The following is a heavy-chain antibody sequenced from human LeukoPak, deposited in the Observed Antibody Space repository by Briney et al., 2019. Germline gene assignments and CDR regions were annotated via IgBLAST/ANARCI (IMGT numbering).Heavy chain of an antibody. J-gene: IGHJ6*02. CDR2: IIPIFGTA. V-gene: IGHV1-69*13. D-gene: IGHD6-13*01. Sequence: SVKVSCKASGGTFSSYAISWVRQAPGQGLEWMGGIIPIFGTANYAQKFQGRVTITADESTSTAYMELSSLRSEDAAVYYCARDLVSNSSSWYYYYYGMDVWGQGTTVTVSS. CDR1: GGTFSSYA. CDR3: ARDLVSNSSSWYYYYYGMDV.